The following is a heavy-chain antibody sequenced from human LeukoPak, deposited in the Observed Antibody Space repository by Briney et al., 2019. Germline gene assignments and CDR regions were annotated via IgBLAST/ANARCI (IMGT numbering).Heavy chain of an antibody. CDR3: VKAGAGRGYSYGSYSFFCMDD. CDR2: ISNNEKST. CDR1: GFTFSSYA. V-gene: IGHV3-64D*09. J-gene: IGHJ6*02. Sequence: AGSLRLSCSASGFTFSSYAMHWVRQAPGKGLEYVSAISNNEKSTYYAESVKDRFTISRNNSKSTMYLQVSSLRPEDTAVYYCVKAGAGRGYSYGSYSFFCMDDWGQGTMVTVSS. D-gene: IGHD5-18*01.